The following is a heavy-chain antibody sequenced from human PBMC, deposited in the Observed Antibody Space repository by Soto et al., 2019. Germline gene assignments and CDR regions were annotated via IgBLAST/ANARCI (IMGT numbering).Heavy chain of an antibody. CDR3: ARSAYNWNFCFDY. CDR2: IYYSGST. CDR1: GGSISSGGYY. Sequence: SETLSLTCTVSGGSISSGGYYWSWIRQHPGKGLEWIGYIYYSGSTYYNPSLKSRVTISVDTSKNQFSLKLSSVTAADTAVYYCARSAYNWNFCFDYWGQGTLVTVSS. D-gene: IGHD1-7*01. V-gene: IGHV4-31*03. J-gene: IGHJ4*02.